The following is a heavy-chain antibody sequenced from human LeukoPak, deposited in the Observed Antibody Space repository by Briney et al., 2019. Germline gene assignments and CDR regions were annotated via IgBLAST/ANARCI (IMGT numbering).Heavy chain of an antibody. J-gene: IGHJ6*02. CDR3: ARAYCGGDCYLPSYYYGMDV. V-gene: IGHV1-46*01. Sequence: ASVKVSCKASGYTFTSYYMHWVRQAPGQGLEWMGIINPSGGSTSYAQKFQGRVTMTRDTSTSTVYMELSSLRSEDTAVYYCARAYCGGDCYLPSYYYGMDVWGQGTTVTVSS. D-gene: IGHD2-21*02. CDR1: GYTFTSYY. CDR2: INPSGGST.